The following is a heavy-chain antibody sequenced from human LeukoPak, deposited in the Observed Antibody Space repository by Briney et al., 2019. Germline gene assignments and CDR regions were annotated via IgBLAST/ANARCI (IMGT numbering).Heavy chain of an antibody. V-gene: IGHV3-30*02. CDR2: IRYDGSNK. D-gene: IGHD3-22*01. Sequence: GGSLRLSCAASGFTFSSYGMHWVRQAPGKGLEWVAFIRYDGSNKYYADSVKGRFTISRDNSKNTLYLQMNSLRAEDTAVYYCAKDKGGYYDSSGYSRTDYFDYWGQGTLVTVSS. CDR1: GFTFSSYG. CDR3: AKDKGGYYDSSGYSRTDYFDY. J-gene: IGHJ4*02.